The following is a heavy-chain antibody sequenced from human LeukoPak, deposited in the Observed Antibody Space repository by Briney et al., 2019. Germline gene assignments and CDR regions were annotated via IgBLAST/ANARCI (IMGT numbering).Heavy chain of an antibody. CDR2: LKQDGSEK. Sequence: PGGSLRLSCAASGFTFSGYWMHWVRQAPGKGLEWVANLKQDGSEKHFADSVKGRFTISRDNSKNTLYLQMNSLRAEDTAVYYCAKVFSALVPAAHDAFDIWGQGTMVTVSS. V-gene: IGHV3-7*01. CDR3: AKVFSALVPAAHDAFDI. CDR1: GFTFSGYW. J-gene: IGHJ3*02. D-gene: IGHD2-2*01.